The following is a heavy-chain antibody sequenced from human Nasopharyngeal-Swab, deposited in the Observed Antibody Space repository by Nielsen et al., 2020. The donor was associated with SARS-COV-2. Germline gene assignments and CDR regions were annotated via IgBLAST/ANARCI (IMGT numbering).Heavy chain of an antibody. CDR3: ASSSGGSSWSLPFDY. V-gene: IGHV1-69*13. Sequence: SSVKVSCKASGCTFSSYAISWVRQAPGQGLEWMGGIIPIFGTANYAQKFQGRVTITADESTSTAYMELSSLRSEDTAVYYCASSSGGSSWSLPFDYWGQGTLVTVSS. CDR1: GCTFSSYA. D-gene: IGHD6-13*01. CDR2: IIPIFGTA. J-gene: IGHJ4*02.